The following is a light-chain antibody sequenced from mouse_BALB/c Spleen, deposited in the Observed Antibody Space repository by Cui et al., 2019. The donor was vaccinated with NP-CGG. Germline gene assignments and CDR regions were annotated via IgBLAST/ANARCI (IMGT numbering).Light chain of an antibody. Sequence: QAVLTQESALTTSPGETVTFTCRSSSGAVTTNNYANWVQEKPNHLFTGLIGGTNNRAPGVPARFSGSLIGDKAALTITGAQTEDEAIYFCGIWYNNHWVFGGGTKLTVL. CDR1: SGAVTTNNY. CDR2: GTN. J-gene: IGLJ1*01. V-gene: IGLV1*01. CDR3: GIWYNNHWV.